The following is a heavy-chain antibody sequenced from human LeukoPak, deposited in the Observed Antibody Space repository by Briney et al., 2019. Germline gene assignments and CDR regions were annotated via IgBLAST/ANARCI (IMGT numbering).Heavy chain of an antibody. V-gene: IGHV3-7*03. CDR1: GFTFSSYW. J-gene: IGHJ6*04. CDR2: IKQDGSEK. Sequence: GGSLRLPCAASGFTFSSYWMSWVRQAPGKGLEWVANIKQDGSEKYYVDSVKGRFTISRDNAKNSLYLQMNSLRAEDTAVYYCARCPWFGELPHPACGMDVWGKGTTVTVSS. CDR3: ARCPWFGELPHPACGMDV. D-gene: IGHD3-10*01.